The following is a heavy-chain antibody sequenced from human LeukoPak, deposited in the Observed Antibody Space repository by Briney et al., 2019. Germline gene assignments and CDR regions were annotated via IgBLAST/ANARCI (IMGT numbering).Heavy chain of an antibody. D-gene: IGHD6-13*01. CDR1: GFTFSSYP. Sequence: GGSLRLSCAASGFTFSSYPMHWVRQAPGKGLEWVAVISYDESNKYYADSVKGRFTVSRDNSKITLYLQMNSLRAEDTAVYYCARVRDSSNWYVFDIWGQGTMVTVSS. CDR3: ARVRDSSNWYVFDI. V-gene: IGHV3-30*04. CDR2: ISYDESNK. J-gene: IGHJ3*02.